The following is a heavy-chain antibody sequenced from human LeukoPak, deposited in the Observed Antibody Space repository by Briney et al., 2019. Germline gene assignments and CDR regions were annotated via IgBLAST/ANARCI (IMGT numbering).Heavy chain of an antibody. Sequence: PGGSLRLSCAASGFTVSSNYMSWVRQAPGKGLEWVSVIYSGGSTYYADSVKGRFTISRDNSKNTLYLQMNSLRAEDTAVYYCARDSPGDYDAFDIWGQGTMVTVSS. J-gene: IGHJ3*02. CDR1: GFTVSSNY. CDR2: IYSGGST. V-gene: IGHV3-66*01. D-gene: IGHD4-17*01. CDR3: ARDSPGDYDAFDI.